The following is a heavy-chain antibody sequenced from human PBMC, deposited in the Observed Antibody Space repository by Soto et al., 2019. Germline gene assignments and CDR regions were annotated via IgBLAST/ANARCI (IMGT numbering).Heavy chain of an antibody. CDR2: ISSSSSYI. V-gene: IGHV3-21*04. CDR1: GFTFSSYS. CDR3: ARETYDYIWGSYRYYYFDY. D-gene: IGHD3-16*02. Sequence: EVQLVESGGGLVKPGGSLRLSCAASGFTFSSYSMNWVRQAPGKGLEWVSSISSSSSYIYYADSVKGRFTISRDNAKNSLYLQMNSLRAEDTAVYYCARETYDYIWGSYRYYYFDYWGQGTLVTVSS. J-gene: IGHJ4*02.